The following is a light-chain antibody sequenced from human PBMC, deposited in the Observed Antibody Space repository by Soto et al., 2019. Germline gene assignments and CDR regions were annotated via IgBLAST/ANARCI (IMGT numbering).Light chain of an antibody. CDR3: QQYHIYSRT. J-gene: IGKJ1*01. CDR2: DAS. V-gene: IGKV1-5*01. CDR1: QSISSW. Sequence: TRSPPTLSASVSDRVRITSRASQSISSWLAWYQQKPGKAPKLLIYDASSLESGVPSRFSGTGSGTEFTLTISSLQPDDFARYYCQQYHIYSRTFGRGTNVAI.